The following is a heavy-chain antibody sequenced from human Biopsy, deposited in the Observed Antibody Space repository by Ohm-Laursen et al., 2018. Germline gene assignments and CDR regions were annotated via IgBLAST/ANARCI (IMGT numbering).Heavy chain of an antibody. V-gene: IGHV3-15*01. Sequence: SLRLSCAASGFTFTTSFMSWVRQAPGKGLEWVGRIKSKTDGGTIDYAASVKGRIIISRGDSKKTVYLQMNNLKTEDTGVYYCTTYQYWGQGTLVTVSS. D-gene: IGHD3-16*02. CDR2: IKSKTDGGTI. CDR1: GFTFTTSF. CDR3: TTYQY. J-gene: IGHJ4*02.